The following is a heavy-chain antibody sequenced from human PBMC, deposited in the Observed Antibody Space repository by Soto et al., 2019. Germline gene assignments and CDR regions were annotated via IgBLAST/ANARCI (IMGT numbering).Heavy chain of an antibody. V-gene: IGHV5-51*01. D-gene: IGHD2-8*01. CDR1: GYSFTSYW. CDR3: ARLDIGLLVYARHDRRIYI. CDR2: IYPGDSDT. J-gene: IGHJ4*02. Sequence: PGESLKISCKGSGYSFTSYWIGWVRQMPGKGLEWMGIIYPGDSDTRYSPSFQGQVTISADKSISTAYLQWSSLKASDTAMYYCARLDIGLLVYARHDRRIYIWGQGTPVPVSS.